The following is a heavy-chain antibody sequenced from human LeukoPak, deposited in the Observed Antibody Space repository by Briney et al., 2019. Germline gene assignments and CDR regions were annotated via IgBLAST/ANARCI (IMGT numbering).Heavy chain of an antibody. D-gene: IGHD3-10*01. V-gene: IGHV3-23*01. Sequence: GGSLRLSCAASGFTFSSYAMSWVRQAPGKGLEWVSTISGSGASTYYADSVKGRFTISRDNPKNTLYLQMNSLRAEDTAVYYCAKDRWFGELDWFDPWGQGTLVTVSS. J-gene: IGHJ5*02. CDR1: GFTFSSYA. CDR3: AKDRWFGELDWFDP. CDR2: ISGSGAST.